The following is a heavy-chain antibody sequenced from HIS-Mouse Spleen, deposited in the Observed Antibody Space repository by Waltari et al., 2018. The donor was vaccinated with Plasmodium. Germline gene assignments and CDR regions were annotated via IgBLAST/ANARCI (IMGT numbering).Heavy chain of an antibody. CDR2: INHSGST. Sequence: QVQLQQWGAGLLKPSETLPLTCAVYGGSFSGYYWSWIRQPPGKGLEWIGEINHSGSTNYHPSLKSRVTISVDTSKNQFSLKLSSVTAADTAVYYCARGLRGHYWYFDLWGRGTLVTVSS. D-gene: IGHD3-10*01. V-gene: IGHV4-34*01. CDR1: GGSFSGYY. CDR3: ARGLRGHYWYFDL. J-gene: IGHJ2*01.